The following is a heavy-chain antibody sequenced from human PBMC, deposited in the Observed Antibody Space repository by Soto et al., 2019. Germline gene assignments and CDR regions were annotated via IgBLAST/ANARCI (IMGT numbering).Heavy chain of an antibody. V-gene: IGHV3-30*18. J-gene: IGHJ6*02. CDR1: GLPSSSNA. CDR2: ISYDGSNK. D-gene: IGHD7-27*01. CDR3: AKDLLGPGRAYGMDV. Sequence: QVQLVESGGAVVQPGGSRSLSCAASGLPSSSNAIHGVRQAPGRGLDGVAVISYDGSNKYYADSVKGRFTISRDNSKNTLYLQMNSLRAEDTAVYYCAKDLLGPGRAYGMDVWGQGTTVTVSS.